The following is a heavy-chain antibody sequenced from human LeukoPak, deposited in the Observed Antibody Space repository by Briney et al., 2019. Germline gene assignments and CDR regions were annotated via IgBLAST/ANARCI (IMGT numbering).Heavy chain of an antibody. V-gene: IGHV4-4*07. CDR3: AKDFGGVTYYDSSGYYDY. Sequence: SETLSLTCTVSGGSISSYYWSWIRQPAGKGLEWIGRIYTSGSTNYNPSLKSRVTMSVDTSKNQFSLKLSSVTAADTAVYYCAKDFGGVTYYDSSGYYDYWGQGTLVTVSS. CDR2: IYTSGST. CDR1: GGSISSYY. J-gene: IGHJ4*02. D-gene: IGHD3-22*01.